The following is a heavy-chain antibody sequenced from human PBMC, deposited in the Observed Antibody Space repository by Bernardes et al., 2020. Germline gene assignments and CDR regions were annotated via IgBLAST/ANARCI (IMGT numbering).Heavy chain of an antibody. J-gene: IGHJ4*02. Sequence: SGITLSKPTHTLTLTCPFYWFSLSPSGVGVGWIRPPPGKALEWLALIYWDDDKRYSPSLKSILTLTKDTPKNQVVLTITNMDPVDTATYCCARSSYYDYVWGSVGGFDYWGQGPLVTVSS. D-gene: IGHD3-16*01. CDR2: IYWDDDK. CDR1: WFSLSPSGVG. V-gene: IGHV2-5*02. CDR3: ARSSYYDYVWGSVGGFDY.